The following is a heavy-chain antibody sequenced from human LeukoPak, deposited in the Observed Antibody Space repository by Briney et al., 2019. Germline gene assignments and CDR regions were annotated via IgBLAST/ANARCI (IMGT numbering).Heavy chain of an antibody. J-gene: IGHJ4*02. CDR2: ISGSGGST. D-gene: IGHD2-8*01. CDR1: GFTFSSYA. Sequence: PGGSLRLSCAASGFTFSSYAVSWVRQAPGKGLEWVSSISGSGGSTYSADSVKGRFTISRDNSKNTLYLQMNSLRAEDTALYYCANDRSCTNDIRHGDFDYWGQGTLVTVSS. V-gene: IGHV3-23*01. CDR3: ANDRSCTNDIRHGDFDY.